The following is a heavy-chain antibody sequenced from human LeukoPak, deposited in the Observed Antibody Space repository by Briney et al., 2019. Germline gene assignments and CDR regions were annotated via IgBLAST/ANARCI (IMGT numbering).Heavy chain of an antibody. CDR1: GGSFSGYY. D-gene: IGHD1-26*01. CDR2: IYYSGST. CDR3: ARHLALGPYDY. J-gene: IGHJ4*02. Sequence: SETLSLTCAVYGGSFSGYYWSWIRQPPGKGLEWIGSIYYSGSTYYTPSLKSRVTISVDTSKNQFSLKVPSVTAADTAVYYCARHLALGPYDYWGQGTLVTVSS. V-gene: IGHV4-34*01.